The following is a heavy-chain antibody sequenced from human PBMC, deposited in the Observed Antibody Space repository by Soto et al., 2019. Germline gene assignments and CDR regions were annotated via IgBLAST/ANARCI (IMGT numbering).Heavy chain of an antibody. J-gene: IGHJ4*02. CDR2: LTVILGST. CDR1: GGTFSSFA. Sequence: ASVKVSCKSSGGTFSSFAFSWVRQAPGEGLEWMGGLTVILGSTKYAQKFEGRVSITADEGSSTAYMEVSGLRPEDTAVYFCASGYHDSSGFSIDYWGQGTRVTVSS. V-gene: IGHV1-69*13. CDR3: ASGYHDSSGFSIDY. D-gene: IGHD3-22*01.